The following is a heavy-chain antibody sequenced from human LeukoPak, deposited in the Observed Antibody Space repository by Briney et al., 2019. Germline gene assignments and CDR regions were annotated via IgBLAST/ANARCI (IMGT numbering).Heavy chain of an antibody. V-gene: IGHV6-1*01. CDR2: TYYRSKWYN. D-gene: IGHD6-6*01. J-gene: IGHJ6*02. CDR1: GDSVSSNSAA. CDR3: ARVYSSSSLYYYYYGVDV. Sequence: SQTLSLTCAISGDSVSSNSAAWNWIRQSPSRGLEWLGRTYYRSKWYNDYAVSVKSRITINPDTSKNQFSLQLNSVTPEDTAVYYCARVYSSSSLYYYYYGVDVWGQGTTVTVSS.